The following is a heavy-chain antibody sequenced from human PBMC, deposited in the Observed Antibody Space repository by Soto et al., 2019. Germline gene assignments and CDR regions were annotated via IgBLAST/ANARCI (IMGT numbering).Heavy chain of an antibody. J-gene: IGHJ4*02. CDR3: ARGRYGDY. V-gene: IGHV1-18*01. Sequence: QVHLVQSGAEVKKPGASVKVSCKASGYTFTSYGITWVRQAPGQGLEWMGWISAHNRNTDYAQKPQGRVIVTRDTSTSTAYMELRGLRSDDTAVYYCARGRYGDYWGQGALVTVSS. D-gene: IGHD1-1*01. CDR1: GYTFTSYG. CDR2: ISAHNRNT.